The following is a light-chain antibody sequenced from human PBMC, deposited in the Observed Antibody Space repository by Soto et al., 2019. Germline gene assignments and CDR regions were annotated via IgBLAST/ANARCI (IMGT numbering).Light chain of an antibody. V-gene: IGKV4-1*01. CDR2: WAS. CDR1: QSVLYSSNNKNY. J-gene: IGKJ1*01. Sequence: DIVMTQSPDSLAVSLGERATINCKSSQSVLYSSNNKNYLAWYQQKPGQPPKLLIYWASTRESGVPDRFSGSGSGTDFTLTISSLQAEDVAVYYCQHYYSIPRTFSQGTKVEIK. CDR3: QHYYSIPRT.